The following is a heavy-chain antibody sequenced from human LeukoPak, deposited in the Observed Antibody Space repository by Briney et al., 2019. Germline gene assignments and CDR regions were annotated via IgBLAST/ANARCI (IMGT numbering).Heavy chain of an antibody. J-gene: IGHJ5*02. V-gene: IGHV4-61*01. CDR1: GGSVSSGSYY. D-gene: IGHD3-10*01. CDR2: IYYSGST. Sequence: PSETLSLTCTVSGGSVSSGSYYWSWIRQPPGKGLEWIGYIYYSGSTNYNPSLKSRVTIPVDTSKNQFSLKLSSVTAADTAVYYCARRRFGDPGADPWGQGTLVTVSS. CDR3: ARRRFGDPGADP.